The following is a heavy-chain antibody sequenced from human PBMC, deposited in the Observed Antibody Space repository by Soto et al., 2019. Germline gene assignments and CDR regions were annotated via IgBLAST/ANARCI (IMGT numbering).Heavy chain of an antibody. V-gene: IGHV4-39*01. CDR3: AVRAPTWDYAVDY. CDR1: GGSISSSSNC. D-gene: IGHD3-16*01. J-gene: IGHJ4*02. Sequence: PSESLSLTCPASGGSISSSSNCWGWLRQPPGKGLEWIGSIYYSGSTYYNPSLKSRVTIAVDTTNNQFSQKLSPVTAAATAFYYLAVRAPTWDYAVDYWGRGYLVTVYS. CDR2: IYYSGST.